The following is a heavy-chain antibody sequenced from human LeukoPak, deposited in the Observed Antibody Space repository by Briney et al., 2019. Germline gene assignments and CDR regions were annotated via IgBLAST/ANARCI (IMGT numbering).Heavy chain of an antibody. Sequence: GGSLRLSCAASGFTFDDYGMSWVRQAPGKGLEWVSGINCNGGSTGYADSVKGRFTISRDNAKNSLYLQMNSLRAEDTALYYCARDGTNCSSTSCYSSGFGYWGQGTLVTVSS. CDR3: ARDGTNCSSTSCYSSGFGY. V-gene: IGHV3-20*04. J-gene: IGHJ4*02. CDR1: GFTFDDYG. D-gene: IGHD2-2*01. CDR2: INCNGGST.